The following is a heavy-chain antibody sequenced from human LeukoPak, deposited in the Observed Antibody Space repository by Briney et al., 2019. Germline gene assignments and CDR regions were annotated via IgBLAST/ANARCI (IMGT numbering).Heavy chain of an antibody. D-gene: IGHD1/OR15-1a*01. CDR2: TYYRSN. J-gene: IGHJ3*01. CDR3: VRGWNNAFDY. V-gene: IGHV6-1*01. Sequence: SQTLSLSSALSGDSVSIIRDASDSIRQSPSRGLEWLGRTYYRSNDYAVSVKSRMTINADTSKNQVSLQLSSVTPEDTDVYYCVRGWNNAFDYWGQGTMVTVSS. CDR1: GDSVSIIRDA.